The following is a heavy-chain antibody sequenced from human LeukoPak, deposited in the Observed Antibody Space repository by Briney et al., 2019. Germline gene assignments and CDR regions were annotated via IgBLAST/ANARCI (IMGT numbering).Heavy chain of an antibody. CDR2: IYPGDSDT. CDR3: ARLGYDSSGYFASPDDY. V-gene: IGHV5-51*01. CDR1: GYSFTSYW. D-gene: IGHD3-22*01. J-gene: IGHJ4*02. Sequence: GESLKISCKGSGYSFTSYWIGWVRQMPGKGLEWVGIIYPGDSDTRYSPSFQGQVTISADKSISTAYLQWSSLKASDTAMYYCARLGYDSSGYFASPDDYWGQGTLVTVSS.